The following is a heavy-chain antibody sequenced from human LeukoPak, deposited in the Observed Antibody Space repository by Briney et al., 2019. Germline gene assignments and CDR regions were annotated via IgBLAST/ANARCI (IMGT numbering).Heavy chain of an antibody. D-gene: IGHD2-15*01. CDR3: ARDFEVCSGGNCYPTIDY. CDR2: IYTSGST. V-gene: IGHV4-4*07. CDR1: GGSISGYY. Sequence: SETLSLTRTVSGGSISGYYWSWIRQPASKRLEYIGRIYTSGSTIYNPSLKSRVAMSVDTSKNQFSLKLSSVTTADTAVYYCARDFEVCSGGNCYPTIDYWGQGTLVTVSS. J-gene: IGHJ4*02.